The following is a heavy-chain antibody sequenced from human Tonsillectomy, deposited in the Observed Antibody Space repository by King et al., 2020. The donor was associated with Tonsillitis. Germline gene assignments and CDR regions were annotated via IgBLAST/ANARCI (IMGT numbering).Heavy chain of an antibody. D-gene: IGHD3-16*02. J-gene: IGHJ4*02. Sequence: QLQESGPGLVKPSETLSLTCTVSGGSISSYYWSWIRQPPGKGLERVGYIYHSGSTSYNPSLKSRVTISVDTSKNQFSLKLSSVSAADTAVYYCARGVNDYVWGSYRYDYWGQGTLVTVSS. CDR2: IYHSGST. CDR1: GGSISSYY. CDR3: ARGVNDYVWGSYRYDY. V-gene: IGHV4-59*01.